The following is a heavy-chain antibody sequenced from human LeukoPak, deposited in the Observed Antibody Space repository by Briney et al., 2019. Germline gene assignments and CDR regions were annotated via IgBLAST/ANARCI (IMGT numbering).Heavy chain of an antibody. V-gene: IGHV4-38-2*01. CDR1: GFTFSSYG. Sequence: PGGTLRLSCAASGFTFSSYGMSWVRQPPGKGLDWIGSIYYSGNTYYNPSLKSRVTILVDTSKNQFSLKLSSVTAADTAVYFCARTTEGGYTYDYFYYYMDVWGKGTTVTISS. CDR2: IYYSGNT. J-gene: IGHJ6*03. D-gene: IGHD5-18*01. CDR3: ARTTEGGYTYDYFYYYMDV.